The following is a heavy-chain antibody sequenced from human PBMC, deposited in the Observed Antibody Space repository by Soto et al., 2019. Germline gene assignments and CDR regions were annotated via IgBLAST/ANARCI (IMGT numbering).Heavy chain of an antibody. Sequence: SETLSLTCPVSGDSISSYYWSCIRKPPGKGLEWIGYIFYSGSTNYNPSLKSRVTISVDTSKDQFSLKLSSVTAADTAVYYCARASYGMDVWGQGTTVTVSS. J-gene: IGHJ6*02. CDR1: GDSISSYY. V-gene: IGHV4-59*01. CDR3: ARASYGMDV. CDR2: IFYSGST.